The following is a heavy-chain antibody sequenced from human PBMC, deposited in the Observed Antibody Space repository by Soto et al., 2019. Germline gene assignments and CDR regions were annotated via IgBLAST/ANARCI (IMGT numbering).Heavy chain of an antibody. CDR3: ARDLRYRFFRWTGTTSPTFDY. Sequence: QVQLVQSGAEVKKPGASVKVSCKASGYTFTSYGISWVRQAPGQGLEWMGWISAYNGNTNYAQKRQGRVTMTTDTSTSTAYMELRSLRSDDTAVYYCARDLRYRFFRWTGTTSPTFDYWGQGTLVTVSS. D-gene: IGHD1-1*01. CDR2: ISAYNGNT. CDR1: GYTFTSYG. V-gene: IGHV1-18*01. J-gene: IGHJ4*02.